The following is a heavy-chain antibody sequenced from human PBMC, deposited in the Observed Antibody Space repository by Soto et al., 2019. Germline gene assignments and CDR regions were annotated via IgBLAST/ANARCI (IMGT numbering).Heavy chain of an antibody. Sequence: QVQLVESGGGVVQPGKSLRLSCAASGFTFGTDVMHWVRQAPGKGLEWVTLIAYDGGKTDYADSVRGRFTVSRDNSKNTLFLQMHSLRHEDTAVYYCARGPARSLSLGSWGQGTLVTVSS. CDR2: IAYDGGKT. V-gene: IGHV3-30-3*01. CDR1: GFTFGTDV. D-gene: IGHD6-6*01. J-gene: IGHJ5*02. CDR3: ARGPARSLSLGS.